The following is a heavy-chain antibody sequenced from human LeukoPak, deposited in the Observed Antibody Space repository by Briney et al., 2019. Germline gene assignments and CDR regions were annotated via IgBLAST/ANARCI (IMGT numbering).Heavy chain of an antibody. Sequence: SVKDSCKASGGTFSSYAISWVRQAPGQGLEWMGGIIPIFGTANCAQKFQGRVTITADKSTSTAYMELSSLRSEDTAVYYCARDRGGFGEPLDYWGQGTLVTVSS. D-gene: IGHD3-10*01. J-gene: IGHJ4*02. CDR2: IIPIFGTA. CDR1: GGTFSSYA. V-gene: IGHV1-69*06. CDR3: ARDRGGFGEPLDY.